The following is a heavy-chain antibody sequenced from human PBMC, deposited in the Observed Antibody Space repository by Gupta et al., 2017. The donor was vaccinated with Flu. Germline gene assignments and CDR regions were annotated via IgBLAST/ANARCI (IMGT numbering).Heavy chain of an antibody. V-gene: IGHV4-61*02. Sequence: QVQLQESGPGLVKPSQTLSLTCTVSGGSISSGSYYWSWIRQPAGKGLEWIGRIYTSGSTNYNPSLKSRVTISVDTSKNQFSLKLSSVTAADTAVYYCAREVITMIGSDAFDIWGQGTMVTVSS. CDR1: GGSISSGSYY. CDR2: IYTSGST. CDR3: AREVITMIGSDAFDI. D-gene: IGHD3-22*01. J-gene: IGHJ3*02.